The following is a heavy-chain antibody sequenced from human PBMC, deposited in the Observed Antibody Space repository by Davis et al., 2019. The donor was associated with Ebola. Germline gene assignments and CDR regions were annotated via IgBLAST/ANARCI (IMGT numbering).Heavy chain of an antibody. J-gene: IGHJ2*01. V-gene: IGHV1-3*01. CDR3: ARDRAGDFWSGYYGGWYFDL. Sequence: ASVKVSCKASGYTFTSYAMHWVRQAPGQRLEWMGWINAGNGNTKYSQKFQGRVTITRDTSASTAYMELSSLRSEDTAVYYCARDRAGDFWSGYYGGWYFDLWGRGTLVTVSS. D-gene: IGHD3-3*01. CDR2: INAGNGNT. CDR1: GYTFTSYA.